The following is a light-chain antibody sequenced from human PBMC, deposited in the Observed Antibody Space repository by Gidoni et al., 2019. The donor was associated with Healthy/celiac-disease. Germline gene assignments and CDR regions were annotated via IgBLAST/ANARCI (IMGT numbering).Light chain of an antibody. CDR2: AAS. CDR1: QCISSY. J-gene: IGKJ1*01. CDR3: QQYYSYPRT. Sequence: AIRMTQSPSSFSASTGDRVTITCRASQCISSYLDWYQQKPGKAPKLLIYAASTLQRGVPSRFSGSGSGTDFTLTISCLQSEDFATYYCQQYYSYPRTFXQXTKVEIK. V-gene: IGKV1-8*01.